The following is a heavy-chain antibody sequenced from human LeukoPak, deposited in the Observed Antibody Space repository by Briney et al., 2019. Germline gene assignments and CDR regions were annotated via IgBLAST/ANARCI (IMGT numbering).Heavy chain of an antibody. J-gene: IGHJ4*02. CDR3: AREVRTSNWPRPHTYYIDY. D-gene: IGHD6-13*01. CDR1: GGSISSGSYF. V-gene: IGHV4-61*01. CDR2: IAYSGST. Sequence: SETLSLTCNASGGSISSGSYFWSWIRQPPGKGLEWIGYIAYSGSTNYNPSLKSRVTISVDTSKNQFSLKLSSVTAADTAVYYCAREVRTSNWPRPHTYYIDYWGQGTLVTVSS.